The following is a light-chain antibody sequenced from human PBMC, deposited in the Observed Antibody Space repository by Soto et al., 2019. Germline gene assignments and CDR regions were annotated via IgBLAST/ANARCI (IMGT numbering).Light chain of an antibody. J-gene: IGKJ4*01. V-gene: IGKV3-11*01. Sequence: EIVLTQSPATLSLSPGERATLSCRASQSPDNYLAWYQHKPGQAPRLLIYDASTRATDIPARFSGSGSGTDFTLTISSLEPEEFAVYYCQQRGHWPSFGGGTKVVIK. CDR2: DAS. CDR3: QQRGHWPS. CDR1: QSPDNY.